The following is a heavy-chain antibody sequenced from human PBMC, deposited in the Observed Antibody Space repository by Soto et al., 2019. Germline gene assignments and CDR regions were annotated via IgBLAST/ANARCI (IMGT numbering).Heavy chain of an antibody. CDR1: GGSFSGYY. J-gene: IGHJ6*03. CDR2: INHSGST. D-gene: IGHD6-6*01. CDR3: ARVWYGSSLGYYYMDV. Sequence: SETLSLTCAVYGGSFSGYYWSWIRQPPGKGLEWIGEINHSGSTNYNPSLKSRVTISVDTSKNQFSLKLSSVTAADTAVYYCARVWYGSSLGYYYMDVWGKGTTVTSP. V-gene: IGHV4-34*01.